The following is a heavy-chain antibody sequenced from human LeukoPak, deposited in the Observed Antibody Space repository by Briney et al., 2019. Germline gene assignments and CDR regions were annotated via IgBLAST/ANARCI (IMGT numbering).Heavy chain of an antibody. J-gene: IGHJ4*02. V-gene: IGHV3-23*01. Sequence: PGGSLRLSCAASGFTSSRHAMSWVRQAPGKGLEWVSTTGLNSVNTLCAESVQGRFSISRDNSKNTLDLQMDNLRVDDTAVYYCAKGDDIGKHPTRAYYFDTWGQGTLVTVSS. CDR3: AKGDDIGKHPTRAYYFDT. CDR1: GFTSSRHA. CDR2: TGLNSVNT. D-gene: IGHD5-24*01.